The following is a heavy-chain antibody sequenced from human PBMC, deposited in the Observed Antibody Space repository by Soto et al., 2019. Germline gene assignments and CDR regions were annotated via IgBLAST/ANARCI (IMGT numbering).Heavy chain of an antibody. J-gene: IGHJ6*02. D-gene: IGHD3-10*01. Sequence: PGGSLRLSCAASGFTFSSYGMHWVRQAPGKGLEWVAVISYDGSNKYYADSVKGRFTISRDNSKNTLYLQMNSLRAEDTAVYYCAKNVRYGSNYYGMDVWGQGTTVTVSS. CDR1: GFTFSSYG. V-gene: IGHV3-30*18. CDR2: ISYDGSNK. CDR3: AKNVRYGSNYYGMDV.